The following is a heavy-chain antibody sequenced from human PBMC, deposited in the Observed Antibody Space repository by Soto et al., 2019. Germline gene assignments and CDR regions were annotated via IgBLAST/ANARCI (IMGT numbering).Heavy chain of an antibody. CDR3: TKNSAYALDY. D-gene: IGHD5-12*01. J-gene: IGHJ4*02. CDR1: GGSVSNNNW. CDR2: IHHSGGT. Sequence: QVQLHESGPGLVKTSGTLSLSCAVSGGSVSNNNWWSWVRQSPGNGLEWIGEIHHSGGTSYNPSHESRATVSVDKSKNELSLRLNYGTAADTAVYYCTKNSAYALDYWGLGILVTVSS. V-gene: IGHV4-4*02.